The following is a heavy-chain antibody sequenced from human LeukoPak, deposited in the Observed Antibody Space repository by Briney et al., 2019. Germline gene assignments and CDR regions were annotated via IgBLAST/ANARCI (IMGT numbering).Heavy chain of an antibody. CDR2: IYHSGST. V-gene: IGHV4-38-2*02. D-gene: IGHD3-3*01. CDR1: GGSISSGYY. Sequence: SETLSLTCTVSGGSISSGYYWGWIRQPPGKGREWIGSIYHSGSTYYNPSLKSRVTISVDTSKNQFSLKLSSVTAADTAVYYCARGQATIFGVVISAYFDYWGQGTLVTVSS. CDR3: ARGQATIFGVVISAYFDY. J-gene: IGHJ4*02.